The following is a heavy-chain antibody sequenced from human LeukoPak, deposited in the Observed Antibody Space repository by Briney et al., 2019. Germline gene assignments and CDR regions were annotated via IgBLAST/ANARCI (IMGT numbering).Heavy chain of an antibody. Sequence: GGSLRLSCVASGFTFSSHAMSWVRKTPGKGLEWVSVISNSAGNAYYADSVRGRFTISRDNSKNTLYLQMNSLRAEDTAVYYCAKDLHVRSSSTVTTGGVDSWGQGTLVTVSS. CDR2: ISNSAGNA. J-gene: IGHJ4*02. D-gene: IGHD4-17*01. CDR3: AKDLHVRSSSTVTTGGVDS. CDR1: GFTFSSHA. V-gene: IGHV3-23*01.